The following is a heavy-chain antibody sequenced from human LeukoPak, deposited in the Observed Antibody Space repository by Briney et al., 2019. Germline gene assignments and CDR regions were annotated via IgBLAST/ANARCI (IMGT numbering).Heavy chain of an antibody. Sequence: PGGSLRLSCAASGFTFSNYAMSWVRQAPGKGLEWVSGISGGGGSTYYADSVKGRFTISRDNSKNTLDLQMNSLRAGDSAIYYCAKGISTPDYWGQGTLVTVSS. CDR2: ISGGGGST. J-gene: IGHJ4*02. CDR1: GFTFSNYA. V-gene: IGHV3-23*01. D-gene: IGHD2-2*01. CDR3: AKGISTPDY.